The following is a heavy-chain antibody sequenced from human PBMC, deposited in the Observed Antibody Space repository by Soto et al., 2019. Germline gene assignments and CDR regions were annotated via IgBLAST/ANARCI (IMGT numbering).Heavy chain of an antibody. J-gene: IGHJ6*03. V-gene: IGHV4-34*01. CDR2: INHLGSI. CDR1: GGSLSDYF. CDR3: ARGGISHWAYFYYMDV. Sequence: QVQLQQWGAGLLKPSETLSLTCVVSGGSLSDYFWSWIRQPPGMGLNGMGEINHLGSINNNPSLKSRVTMSVDTSKNQFSLTLNSVTAADTATYYCARGGISHWAYFYYMDVWDRGTTVTVSS. D-gene: IGHD2-21*01.